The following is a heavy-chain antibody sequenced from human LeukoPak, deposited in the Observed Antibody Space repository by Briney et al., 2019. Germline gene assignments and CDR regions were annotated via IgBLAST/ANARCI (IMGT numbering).Heavy chain of an antibody. CDR1: GFTFSTYA. V-gene: IGHV3-74*01. D-gene: IGHD2-15*01. CDR2: INHNGVSR. J-gene: IGHJ6*02. Sequence: GGSLRLSCAASGFTFSTYAMSWVRQAPGEGLVWVSRINHNGVSRAYADFVKGRFTMSRDDARGTVYLQMDSLSADDTAVYYCARVPGYVGYFYGMDVWGQGTTVTVSS. CDR3: ARVPGYVGYFYGMDV.